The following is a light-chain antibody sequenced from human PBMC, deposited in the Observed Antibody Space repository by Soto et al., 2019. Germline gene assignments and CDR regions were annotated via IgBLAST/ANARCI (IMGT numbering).Light chain of an antibody. CDR1: QSVSSTY. CDR3: QQYGSLVLT. J-gene: IGKJ4*01. CDR2: GAS. V-gene: IGKV3-20*01. Sequence: EIVLTQSPGTLSLSPGERATLSCRASQSVSSTYLAWYQQKPCQAPRLLIYGASSRATGIPDRFSGSGSGTDFTLTISRLEPEDFAVYYCQQYGSLVLTFGGGTKVEIK.